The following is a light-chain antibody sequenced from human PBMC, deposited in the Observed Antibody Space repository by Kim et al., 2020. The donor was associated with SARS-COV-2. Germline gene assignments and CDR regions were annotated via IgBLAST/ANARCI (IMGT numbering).Light chain of an antibody. CDR1: SGSIASNY. CDR2: EDN. CDR3: QSYDGSNWV. Sequence: NFMLTQPHSVSESPGKTVTISCTRSSGSIASNYVQWYQQRPGSSPTTVIYEDNQRPSGVPDRFSGSIDSSSNSASRTVSGLKTEDEADYYCQSYDGSNWVFGGGTQLTVL. V-gene: IGLV6-57*01. J-gene: IGLJ3*02.